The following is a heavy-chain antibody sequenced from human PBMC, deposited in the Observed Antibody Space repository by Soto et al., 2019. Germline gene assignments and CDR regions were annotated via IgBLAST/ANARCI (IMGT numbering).Heavy chain of an antibody. CDR2: ISHGGSP. Sequence: QLKLQGSGSGVVKPSQTLSLTCAVSGGSVSSGVFSWNWIRQPPGQGLEWIGYISHGGSPHYTPSLRGRVSISVDRSTNVISLNLTSMTPADTAVYFCARGHYYYAMDVWGQGTTVTVSS. V-gene: IGHV4-30-2*01. J-gene: IGHJ6*02. CDR1: GGSVSSGVFS. CDR3: ARGHYYYAMDV.